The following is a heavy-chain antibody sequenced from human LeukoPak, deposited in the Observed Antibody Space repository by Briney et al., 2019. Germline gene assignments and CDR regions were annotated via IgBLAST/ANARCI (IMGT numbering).Heavy chain of an antibody. J-gene: IGHJ6*03. V-gene: IGHV4-59*01. D-gene: IGHD4-17*01. CDR1: AGSISSSY. Sequence: TSETLSLTCTVSAGSISSSYWSWIRQPPGKGLESIGYIHYNGHTNYNPSLTRRVTISVDTSKNQFTLKLSSVTAADTAVYYCSTIMPVNYYMDVWGKGTTVTVSS. CDR2: IHYNGHT. CDR3: STIMPVNYYMDV.